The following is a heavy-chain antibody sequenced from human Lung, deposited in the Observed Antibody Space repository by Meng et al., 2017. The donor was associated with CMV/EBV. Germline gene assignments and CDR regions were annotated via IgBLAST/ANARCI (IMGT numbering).Heavy chain of an antibody. CDR2: VLGTGPT. V-gene: IGHV3-23*01. CDR1: GFTFNNYA. D-gene: IGHD6-13*01. J-gene: IGHJ4*02. Sequence: GESXKISCSASGFTFNNYAMTWVRQAPGKGLEWVSTVLGTGPTYYADYVKGRFTISRDDSRNTLFLQLNSLRDEDTAVFYCARADSSTTWLVFDYWGVGTLVTVSS. CDR3: ARADSSTTWLVFDY.